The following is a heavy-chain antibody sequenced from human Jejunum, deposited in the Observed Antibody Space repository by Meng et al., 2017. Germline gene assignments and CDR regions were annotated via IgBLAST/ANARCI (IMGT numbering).Heavy chain of an antibody. CDR2: ISGNGGGT. J-gene: IGHJ3*01. D-gene: IGHD4-17*01. CDR1: GFSFSTYA. V-gene: IGHV3-23*01. CDR3: AKDPNGDYLGAFDF. Sequence: ESLKISCAGSGFSFSTYALIWIRQAPGKGLEWVSSISGNGGGTHYAESVKGRFSISRDNSNKMLFLQMNSLRDEDTALYYCAKDPNGDYLGAFDFWGQGTMVTVSS.